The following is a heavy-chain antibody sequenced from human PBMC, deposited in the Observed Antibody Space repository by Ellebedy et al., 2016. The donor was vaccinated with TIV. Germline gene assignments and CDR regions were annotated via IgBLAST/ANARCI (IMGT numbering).Heavy chain of an antibody. J-gene: IGHJ6*03. CDR1: GGSFSGYF. CDR2: INHSGVT. V-gene: IGHV4-34*01. Sequence: SETLSLXXAVYGGSFSGYFWAWIRQPPGKGLEWIGEINHSGVTNYNPSLKSRVIMSVDTSKNQFSLKLSSVTAADTAVYYCARGNWNYGFCMDVWGKGTTVTVSS. D-gene: IGHD1-7*01. CDR3: ARGNWNYGFCMDV.